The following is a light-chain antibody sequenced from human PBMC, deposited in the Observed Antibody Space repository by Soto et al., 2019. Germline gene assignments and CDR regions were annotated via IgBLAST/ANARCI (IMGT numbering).Light chain of an antibody. V-gene: IGKV3-20*01. CDR1: QSVSSSY. CDR3: QQYGSSPLT. Sequence: EIVLTQSPGTLSLSPGEIATLSCRASQSVSSSYLAWYQQKPGQAPRILIYGASSRATGIPDRFSGSGSGTDCTLTISRLEPEDVAVYYCQQYGSSPLTLGGGTKVDIK. CDR2: GAS. J-gene: IGKJ4*01.